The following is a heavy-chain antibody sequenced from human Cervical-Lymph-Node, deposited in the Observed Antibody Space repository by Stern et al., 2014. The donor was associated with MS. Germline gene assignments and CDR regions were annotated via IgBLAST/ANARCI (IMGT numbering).Heavy chain of an antibody. J-gene: IGHJ5*01. D-gene: IGHD4-17*01. CDR3: ARTVSHNWFDP. CDR1: GGSISYYH. V-gene: IGHV4-59*01. CDR2: IYNSGSN. Sequence: QVQLQESGPGLVKSSETLSLTCTVSGGSISYYHWSWLRQSPEKGLEWIGYIYNSGSNNYNPSLKSRVTISADTSQNQFSLELRSVTAADTAVYYCARTVSHNWFDPWGQGTLVSVSS.